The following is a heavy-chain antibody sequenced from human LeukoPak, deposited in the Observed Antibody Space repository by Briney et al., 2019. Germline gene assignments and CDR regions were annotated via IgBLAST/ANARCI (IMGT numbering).Heavy chain of an antibody. J-gene: IGHJ4*02. V-gene: IGHV4-34*01. CDR3: AARGGKAGPIDY. Sequence: SETLSLTCAVYGGSFSGYYWSWIRQPPGKGLEWIGEINHSGSTNYNPSLKSRVTISVDTSKNQFSLKLSSVTAADTAVYYCAARGGKAGPIDYWGQGTLVTVSS. CDR2: INHSGST. D-gene: IGHD3-10*01. CDR1: GGSFSGYY.